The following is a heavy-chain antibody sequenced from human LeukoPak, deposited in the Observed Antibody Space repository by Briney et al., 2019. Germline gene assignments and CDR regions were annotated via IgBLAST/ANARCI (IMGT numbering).Heavy chain of an antibody. D-gene: IGHD1-26*01. V-gene: IGHV1-2*02. CDR1: GYTLTELS. Sequence: ASVKVSCKVSGYTLTELSMHWVRQAPGKGLEWMGWINPNSGGTNYAQKFQGRVTMTRDTSISTAYMELSRLRSDDTAVYYCARDSLRTYSGSYYGPSDYWGQGTLVTVSS. J-gene: IGHJ4*02. CDR3: ARDSLRTYSGSYYGPSDY. CDR2: INPNSGGT.